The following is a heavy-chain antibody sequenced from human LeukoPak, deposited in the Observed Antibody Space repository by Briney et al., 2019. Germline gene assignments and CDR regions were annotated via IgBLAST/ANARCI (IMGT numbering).Heavy chain of an antibody. D-gene: IGHD6-13*01. CDR3: AGRFGSSLSWFDP. Sequence: GASVKVSCKASGYTFTSYDISWVRQAPGQGLEWMGGIIPIFGTANYAQKFQGRVTITADESTSTAYMELSSLRSEDTAVYYCAGRFGSSLSWFDPWGQGTLVTVSS. CDR1: GYTFTSYD. J-gene: IGHJ5*02. V-gene: IGHV1-69*13. CDR2: IIPIFGTA.